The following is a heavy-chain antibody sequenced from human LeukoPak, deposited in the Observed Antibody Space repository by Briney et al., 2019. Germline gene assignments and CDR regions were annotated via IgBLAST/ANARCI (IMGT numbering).Heavy chain of an antibody. CDR3: GRDSSGYYWAHYGMDV. D-gene: IGHD3-22*01. CDR1: GGSISSYY. Sequence: KPSETLSLTCTVSGGSISSYYWSWIRQPAGKGLEWIGRIYTSGSTNYNPSLKSRVTMSVDTSKNQFSLKLSSVTAADTAVYYCGRDSSGYYWAHYGMDVWGQGTTVTVSS. V-gene: IGHV4-4*07. CDR2: IYTSGST. J-gene: IGHJ6*02.